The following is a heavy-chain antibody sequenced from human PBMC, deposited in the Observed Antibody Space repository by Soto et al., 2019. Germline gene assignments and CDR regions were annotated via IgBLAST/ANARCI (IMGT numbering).Heavy chain of an antibody. D-gene: IGHD1-20*01. CDR2: ISGRGMSA. CDR3: AKDIKTTTPRVTFGM. V-gene: IGHV3-23*01. J-gene: IGHJ3*02. Sequence: EVQVLESGGGLVQPGGSLRLSCTASGITFSNYAMNWVRQAPGKGLEWVSSISGRGMSAYYADSVKGRFTISRNNSKNTLYVQMNSLRSDDSAVYYCAKDIKTTTPRVTFGMWGEGTGVTFAS. CDR1: GITFSNYA.